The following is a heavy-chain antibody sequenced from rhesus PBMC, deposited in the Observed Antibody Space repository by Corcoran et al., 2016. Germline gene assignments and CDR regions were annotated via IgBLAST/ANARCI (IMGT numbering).Heavy chain of an antibody. CDR1: GDSISSSYYY. CDR3: ARDQYLDWYGLDS. V-gene: IGHV4-122*02. CDR2: ITYSGGT. Sequence: QVQLQESGPGLVKPSETLSLTCAVSGDSISSSYYYWSWIRQPPGKGLEWIGYITYSGGTSYNPSLKSRVTISRDTSKNQFSLKLSSMTAADTAVYYCARDQYLDWYGLDSWGQGVVVTVSS. D-gene: IGHD3-3*01. J-gene: IGHJ6*01.